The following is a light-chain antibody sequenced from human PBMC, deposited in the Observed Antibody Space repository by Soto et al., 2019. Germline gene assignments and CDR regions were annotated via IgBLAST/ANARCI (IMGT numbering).Light chain of an antibody. V-gene: IGKV1-39*01. Sequence: IQMTQSPSSLSASVGDRVTITCRASQSVRSYLNWYQQKPGKTPKLLISAASTLQTGVPSRCSGSGSGTDFTLTINNLQPEDFAIYYCQQSNGTPRTFGQGTKVEI. CDR3: QQSNGTPRT. J-gene: IGKJ1*01. CDR2: AAS. CDR1: QSVRSY.